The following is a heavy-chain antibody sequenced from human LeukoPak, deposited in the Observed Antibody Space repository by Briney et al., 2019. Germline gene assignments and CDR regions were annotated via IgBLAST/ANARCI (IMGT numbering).Heavy chain of an antibody. CDR2: IYTSGST. Sequence: SETLSLTCTDSGGSISSYYWSWIRQPAGKGLEWIGRIYTSGSTNYNPSLKSRVTMSVDTSKNQFSLKLSSVTAADTAVYYCARDTYYYDSSGYWADYWGQGTLVTVSS. CDR3: ARDTYYYDSSGYWADY. D-gene: IGHD3-22*01. V-gene: IGHV4-4*07. J-gene: IGHJ4*02. CDR1: GGSISSYY.